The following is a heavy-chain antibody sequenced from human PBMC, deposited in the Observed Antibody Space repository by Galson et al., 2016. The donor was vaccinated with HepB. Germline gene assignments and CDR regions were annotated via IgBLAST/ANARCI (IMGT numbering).Heavy chain of an antibody. V-gene: IGHV3-21*01. D-gene: IGHD1-26*01. CDR2: ISSSSDYI. CDR3: TTKTSGTYPFDY. Sequence: SLRLSCAASGFTFSSYSMNWVRQAPGKGLEWVSSISSSSDYIFYAGSVKGRFSISRDNGKNSVFLQVNSLRAEDTAVYYCTTKTSGTYPFDYWGQGTLVTVSS. J-gene: IGHJ4*02. CDR1: GFTFSSYS.